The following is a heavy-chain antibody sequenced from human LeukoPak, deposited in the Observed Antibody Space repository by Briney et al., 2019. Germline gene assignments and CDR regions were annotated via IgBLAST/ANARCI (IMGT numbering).Heavy chain of an antibody. Sequence: SETLSLTCTVSGGSISITSYYWGWIRQPPGKGLEWIGSMYSSGSTYYNPSLKSRVTISVDTSKNQFSLKLSSVTAADTAVYYCAREARSGYEGFWSDPWGQGTVVTVSS. CDR2: MYSSGST. V-gene: IGHV4-39*07. CDR3: AREARSGYEGFWSDP. J-gene: IGHJ5*02. CDR1: GGSISITSYY. D-gene: IGHD5-12*01.